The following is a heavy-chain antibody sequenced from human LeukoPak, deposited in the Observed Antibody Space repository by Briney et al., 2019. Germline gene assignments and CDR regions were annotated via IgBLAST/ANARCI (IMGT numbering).Heavy chain of an antibody. J-gene: IGHJ5*02. CDR3: AKDLEALVGATTSNWFDP. CDR2: ISGSGGST. Sequence: GGSLRLSCAASGFTFSSYAMSWVRQAPGKGLEWVSAISGSGGSTNYADSVKGRFTISRDNSKNTLYLQMNSPRAEDTAVYYCAKDLEALVGATTSNWFDPWGQGTLVTVSS. CDR1: GFTFSSYA. D-gene: IGHD1-26*01. V-gene: IGHV3-23*01.